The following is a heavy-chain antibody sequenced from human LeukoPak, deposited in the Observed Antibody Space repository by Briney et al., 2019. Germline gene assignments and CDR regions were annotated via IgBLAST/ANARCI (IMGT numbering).Heavy chain of an antibody. CDR2: IIPILGIA. CDR1: GGTFSSYA. CDR3: ARDGQQLVRFLY. Sequence: SVKVSCKASGGTFSSYAISWVRQAPGQGLEWMGGIIPILGIANYAQKFQGRGTITADKSTSTAYMELSSLRSEDTAVYYCARDGQQLVRFLYWGQGTLVTVSS. V-gene: IGHV1-69*10. D-gene: IGHD6-6*01. J-gene: IGHJ4*02.